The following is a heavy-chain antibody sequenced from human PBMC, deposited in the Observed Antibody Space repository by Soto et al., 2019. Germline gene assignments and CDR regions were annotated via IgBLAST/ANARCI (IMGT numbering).Heavy chain of an antibody. D-gene: IGHD1-26*01. CDR2: IWYDGSNK. Sequence: PGGSLRLSCAASGFTFSSYGMHWVRQAPGKGLEWVAVIWYDGSNKYYAGSVKGRLTISRDNSKNTLYLQMNSLRAEDTAVYYCARERVVGATIGWFDPWGQGT. CDR3: ARERVVGATIGWFDP. J-gene: IGHJ5*02. V-gene: IGHV3-33*01. CDR1: GFTFSSYG.